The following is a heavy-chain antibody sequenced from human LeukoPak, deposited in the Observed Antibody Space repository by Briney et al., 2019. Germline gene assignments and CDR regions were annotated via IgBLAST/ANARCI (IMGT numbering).Heavy chain of an antibody. CDR3: ARQDYGDYGSRNDAFDI. V-gene: IGHV5-51*01. CDR1: GYTFA. J-gene: IGHJ3*02. CDR2: IYPGDSGT. Sequence: GESLKISCEGSGYTFAWVRQMPGKGLEWMGIIYPGDSGTRYSPSFQGQVTISADKSISTAYLQWSSLKASDTAMYYCARQDYGDYGSRNDAFDIWGQGTMVTVSS. D-gene: IGHD4-17*01.